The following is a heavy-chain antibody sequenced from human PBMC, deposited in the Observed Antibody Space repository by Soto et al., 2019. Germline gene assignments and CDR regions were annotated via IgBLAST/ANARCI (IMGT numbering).Heavy chain of an antibody. CDR3: ARDPGSSGYIEGDAFDI. Sequence: ASVKVSCKASGYTFTGYAMHWVRQAPGQRLEWMGWINAGNGNTKYSQKFQGRVTITRDTSASTAYMELSSLRSEDTAVYYCARDPGSSGYIEGDAFDIWGQGTMVTVSS. CDR2: INAGNGNT. J-gene: IGHJ3*02. CDR1: GYTFTGYA. V-gene: IGHV1-3*01. D-gene: IGHD3-22*01.